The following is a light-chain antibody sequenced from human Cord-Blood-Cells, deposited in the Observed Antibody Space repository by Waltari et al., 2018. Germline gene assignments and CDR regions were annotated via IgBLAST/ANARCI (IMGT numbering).Light chain of an antibody. Sequence: EIVLTQSPGTLSLSPGERATLSCRASQSVSSSYLAWYQQKPGQAPRLLIHGASSRATGIPDRFSGSGSGTDFTLTFSRLEPEDFAVYYCQQYGSSPTCGGGTKVEIK. CDR2: GAS. V-gene: IGKV3-20*01. J-gene: IGKJ4*01. CDR1: QSVSSSY. CDR3: QQYGSSPT.